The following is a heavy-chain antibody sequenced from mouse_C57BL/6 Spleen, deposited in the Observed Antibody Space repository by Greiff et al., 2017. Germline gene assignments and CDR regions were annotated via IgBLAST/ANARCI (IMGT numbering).Heavy chain of an antibody. D-gene: IGHD2-12*01. CDR3: ASPGLLYKGYYAMDY. J-gene: IGHJ4*01. V-gene: IGHV2-2*01. CDR1: GFSLTSYG. Sequence: QVQLQQSGPGLVQPSQSLSITCTVSGFSLTSYGVHWVRQSPGKGLEWLGVIWSGGSTDYNAAFISRLSISKDNSKSQVFFKMNSLQADDTAIYYCASPGLLYKGYYAMDYWGQGTSVTVSS. CDR2: IWSGGST.